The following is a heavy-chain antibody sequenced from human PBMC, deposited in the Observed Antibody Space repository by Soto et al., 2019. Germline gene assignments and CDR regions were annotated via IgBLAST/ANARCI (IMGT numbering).Heavy chain of an antibody. D-gene: IGHD4-17*01. Sequence: ASAKVSCKASGYTFTSYYMHWVRQAPGQGLEWMGIINPSGGSTSYAQKFQERVTISRDMSTSTAYMELSSLRPEDTAVYYCAADVGGYIYGLARHWGPGTLVPVSS. V-gene: IGHV1-46*01. CDR2: INPSGGST. CDR1: GYTFTSYY. J-gene: IGHJ4*02. CDR3: AADVGGYIYGLARH.